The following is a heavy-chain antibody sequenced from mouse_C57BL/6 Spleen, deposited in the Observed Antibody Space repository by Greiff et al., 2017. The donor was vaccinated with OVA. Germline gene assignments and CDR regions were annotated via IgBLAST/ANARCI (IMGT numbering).Heavy chain of an antibody. V-gene: IGHV2-2*01. J-gene: IGHJ2*01. Sequence: VKLEESGPGLVQPSQSLSITCTVSGFSLTSYGVHWVRQSPGKGLEWLGVIWSGGSTDYNAAFISRLSISKDNSKSQVFFKMNSLQADDTAIYYCARNPRGSSPYYFDYWGQGTTLTVSS. CDR3: ARNPRGSSPYYFDY. CDR2: IWSGGST. D-gene: IGHD1-1*01. CDR1: GFSLTSYG.